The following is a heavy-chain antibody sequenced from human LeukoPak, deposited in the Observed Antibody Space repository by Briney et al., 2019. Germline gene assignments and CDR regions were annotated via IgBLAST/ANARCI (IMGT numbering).Heavy chain of an antibody. V-gene: IGHV1-8*01. CDR2: MNPNSGNI. Sequence: ASVKVSCKASGYTFTSYDINWVRQATGQGLEWMGWMNPNSGNIGYAQKFQGRVTMTRNTSISTAYMELSSLRSEDTAVYYCARDPTPCSGGSCYYNWFDPWGQGTLVTVSS. D-gene: IGHD2-15*01. CDR3: ARDPTPCSGGSCYYNWFDP. CDR1: GYTFTSYD. J-gene: IGHJ5*02.